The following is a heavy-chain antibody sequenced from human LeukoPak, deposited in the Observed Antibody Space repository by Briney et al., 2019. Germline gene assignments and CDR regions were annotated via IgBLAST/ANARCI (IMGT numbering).Heavy chain of an antibody. V-gene: IGHV1-18*01. D-gene: IGHD2-21*01. Sequence: GASVKVSCKASGYTFTSYGISWVRQAPGQELEWMGWISAYNGNTNYAQKLRGRVTMTTDTSTSTAYMELRSLRSEDTAVYYCAREKCGGDCSIDYWGQGTLVTVSS. CDR1: GYTFTSYG. J-gene: IGHJ4*02. CDR3: AREKCGGDCSIDY. CDR2: ISAYNGNT.